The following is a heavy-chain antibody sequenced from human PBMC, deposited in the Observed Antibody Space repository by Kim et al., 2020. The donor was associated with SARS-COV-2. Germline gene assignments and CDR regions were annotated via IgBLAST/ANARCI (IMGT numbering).Heavy chain of an antibody. Sequence: SVKVSCKASGGTFSSYVISWVRQAPGQGLEWMGGIIPIFGTANYAQKFQGRVTITADESTSTAYMELSSLRSADTAVYYCARVHGSGSYFYYYYYGMDVWGQGTTVTVSS. D-gene: IGHD3-10*01. CDR1: GGTFSSYV. V-gene: IGHV1-69*13. CDR3: ARVHGSGSYFYYYYYGMDV. J-gene: IGHJ6*02. CDR2: IIPIFGTA.